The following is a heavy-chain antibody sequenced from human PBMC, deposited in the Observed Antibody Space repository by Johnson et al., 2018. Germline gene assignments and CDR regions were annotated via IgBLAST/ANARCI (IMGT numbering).Heavy chain of an antibody. CDR3: TTVWNDPIDYYMDV. J-gene: IGHJ6*03. Sequence: EVQLVESGGGVVRPGGSLRLSCAASGFTFDDYGMNWVRQAPGKGLEWVGRINSKTDGGTTDYAAPVKGRFTSSRDDSKNTLYLQMNSLKTEDTAVYYCTTVWNDPIDYYMDVWGKGTTVTVSS. V-gene: IGHV3-15*07. CDR2: INSKTDGGTT. D-gene: IGHD1-1*01. CDR1: GFTFDDYG.